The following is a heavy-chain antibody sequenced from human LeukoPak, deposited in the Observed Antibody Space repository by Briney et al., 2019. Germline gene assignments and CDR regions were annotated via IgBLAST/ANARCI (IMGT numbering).Heavy chain of an antibody. V-gene: IGHV3-33*06. J-gene: IGHJ4*02. Sequence: GRSLRLSCAASGFTSSSYGMHWVRQAPGKGLEWVAVIWYDGSNKYYADSVKGRFTISRDNSKNTLYLQMNSLRAKDTAVYYCAKGSGYYDSSGYSDYWGQGTLVTVSS. CDR1: GFTSSSYG. D-gene: IGHD3-22*01. CDR3: AKGSGYYDSSGYSDY. CDR2: IWYDGSNK.